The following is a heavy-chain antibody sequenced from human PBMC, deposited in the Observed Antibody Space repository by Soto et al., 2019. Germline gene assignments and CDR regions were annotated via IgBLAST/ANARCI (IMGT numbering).Heavy chain of an antibody. Sequence: PGGSLTFSCATCGFTFDDYAMHWVRQAPGKGLEWVSGTSWNSDKADSAESVKGRFTISSEHAKKSLYLKMNSLRGEDTAVYFCGRTTWGYGEPLGCWGQGT. V-gene: IGHV3-9*01. D-gene: IGHD5-18*01. CDR1: GFTFDDYA. CDR3: GRTTWGYGEPLGC. J-gene: IGHJ4*02. CDR2: TSWNSDKA.